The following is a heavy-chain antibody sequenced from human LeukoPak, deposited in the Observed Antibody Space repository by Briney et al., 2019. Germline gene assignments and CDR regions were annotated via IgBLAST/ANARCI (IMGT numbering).Heavy chain of an antibody. J-gene: IGHJ4*02. CDR2: ISYDGSNK. CDR3: AKSPVFPPQTADY. Sequence: GGSLRLSCAASGFTFSSYAMHWVRQAPGKGLEWVAVISYDGSNKYYADSVKGRFSISRDNSKNTLYLQMSSLRAEDTAVYYCAKSPVFPPQTADYWGQGTLVTVSS. D-gene: IGHD2-8*01. V-gene: IGHV3-30*04. CDR1: GFTFSSYA.